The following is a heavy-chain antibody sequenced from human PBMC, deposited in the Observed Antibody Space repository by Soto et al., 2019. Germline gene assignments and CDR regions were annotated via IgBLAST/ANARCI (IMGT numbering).Heavy chain of an antibody. V-gene: IGHV3-33*08. D-gene: IGHD6-13*01. CDR1: GFTFSNYA. CDR2: IWYDGSNK. J-gene: IGHJ4*02. Sequence: GGSLRLSCAASGFTFSNYAMSWVRQAPGKGLEWVAVIWYDGSNKYYADSVKGRFTISRDNSKNTLYLQMNSLRAEDAAVYYCAIDHYSSRSYDYCCQAPRVSVS. CDR3: AIDHYSSRSYDY.